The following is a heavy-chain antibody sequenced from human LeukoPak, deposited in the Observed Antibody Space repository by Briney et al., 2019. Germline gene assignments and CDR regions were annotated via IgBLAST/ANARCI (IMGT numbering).Heavy chain of an antibody. D-gene: IGHD2-15*01. V-gene: IGHV3-53*01. CDR3: ASCDPSSGGDY. CDR2: IYSGGST. CDR1: GFTIYSNY. J-gene: IGHJ4*02. Sequence: GGSLSLSSAASGFTIYSNYTSRLRQAPGKGLEWVSVIYSGGSTYYADSVKGRFTISRDNSKNTLYLQMNSLRAEDTAVYYCASCDPSSGGDYWGQGTLVTVSS.